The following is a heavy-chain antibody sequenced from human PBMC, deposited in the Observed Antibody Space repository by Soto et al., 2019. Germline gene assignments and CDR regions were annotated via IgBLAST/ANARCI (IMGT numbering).Heavy chain of an antibody. CDR3: AKVSRKGSAIDFDY. D-gene: IGHD3-10*01. V-gene: IGHV1-8*01. Sequence: QVQLVQSGAELKKPGASVKVSCKASGYSFSNYDMNWVRQATGQGPEWIGWVNPNNGDTGYAQKFQCRVTLTTDISTTTAYMELTSLRSEDTAIYYCAKVSRKGSAIDFDYWGLGTLITVSS. CDR2: VNPNNGDT. J-gene: IGHJ4*02. CDR1: GYSFSNYD.